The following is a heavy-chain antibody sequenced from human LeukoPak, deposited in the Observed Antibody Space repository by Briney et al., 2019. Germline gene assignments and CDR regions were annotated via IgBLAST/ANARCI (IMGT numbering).Heavy chain of an antibody. J-gene: IGHJ4*02. CDR3: ARGTGAPPDY. Sequence: PGGSLRLSCAGSGFTFTSYGMSWVRQAPGKGLEWVSGINWNGGSTGYADSVKGRFTISRDNAKNSLYLQMNSLRAEDTALYHCARGTGAPPDYWGQGTLVTVSS. D-gene: IGHD1-26*01. CDR2: INWNGGST. V-gene: IGHV3-20*01. CDR1: GFTFTSYG.